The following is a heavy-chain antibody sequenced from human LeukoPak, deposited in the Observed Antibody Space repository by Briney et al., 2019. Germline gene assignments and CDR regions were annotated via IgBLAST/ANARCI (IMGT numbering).Heavy chain of an antibody. Sequence: SETLSLTCTVSGGSISSSSYYWGWIRQPPGKGLEWIGSIYYSGSTYYNPSLKSRVTISVDTSKNQFSLKLSSVTAADTAVYYCARESLATTPNYWGQGTLVTVSS. CDR2: IYYSGST. J-gene: IGHJ4*02. V-gene: IGHV4-39*07. CDR3: ARESLATTPNY. D-gene: IGHD1-26*01. CDR1: GGSISSSSYY.